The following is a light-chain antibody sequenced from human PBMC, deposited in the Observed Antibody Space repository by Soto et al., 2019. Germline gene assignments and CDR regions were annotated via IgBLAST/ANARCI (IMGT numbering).Light chain of an antibody. V-gene: IGKV3-15*01. CDR2: GAS. CDR1: QYINTR. J-gene: IGKJ5*01. Sequence: EIVLTQSPATLSSFQGDRVTLSCRASQYINTRLAWYQHRPGQAPRLLIYGASTRATGIPARFSGSGSGTEFTLTISSLQSEDFAVDYCQQSNTFGQGTRLEIK. CDR3: QQSNT.